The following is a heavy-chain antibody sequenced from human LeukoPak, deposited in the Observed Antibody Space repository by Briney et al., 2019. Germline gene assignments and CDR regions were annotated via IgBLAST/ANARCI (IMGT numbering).Heavy chain of an antibody. CDR1: DGSISSYY. CDR3: ARTLGYCSGGSCNGDAFDI. D-gene: IGHD2-15*01. Sequence: SETLSLTCTVSDGSISSYYWSWIRQPPGKGLEWIGYIYYSGSTNYSPSLKSRVTMSVDTSKNQFSLKLSSVTAADTAVYYCARTLGYCSGGSCNGDAFDIWGQGTMVTVSS. V-gene: IGHV4-59*01. CDR2: IYYSGST. J-gene: IGHJ3*02.